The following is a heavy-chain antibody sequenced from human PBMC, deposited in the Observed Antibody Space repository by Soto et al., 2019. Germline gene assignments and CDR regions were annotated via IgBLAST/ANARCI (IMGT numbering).Heavy chain of an antibody. V-gene: IGHV4-39*01. CDR2: IYYSGST. CDR3: ARRKSSYYYGMDV. CDR1: GFTFSSYA. D-gene: IGHD6-6*01. J-gene: IGHJ6*02. Sequence: SGGSLRLSCAASGFTFSSYAMSWVRQAPGKGLEWIGNIYYSGSTYYNPSLKSRVTISGDTSKNQFSLKLSSVTAADTAVYYCARRKSSYYYGMDVWGQGTTVTVSS.